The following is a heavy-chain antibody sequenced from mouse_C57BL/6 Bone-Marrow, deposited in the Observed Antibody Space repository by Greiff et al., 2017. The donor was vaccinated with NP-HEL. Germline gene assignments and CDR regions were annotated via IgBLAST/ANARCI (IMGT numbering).Heavy chain of an antibody. CDR3: ARVYDGYPYYFDY. D-gene: IGHD2-3*01. J-gene: IGHJ2*01. CDR1: GFTFSSYA. CDR2: ISDGGSYT. V-gene: IGHV5-4*01. Sequence: VQLKESGGGLVKPGGSLKLSCAASGFTFSSYAMSWVRQTPEKRLEWVATISDGGSYTYYPDNVKGRFTISRDNAKNNLYLQMSHLKSEDTAMYYCARVYDGYPYYFDYWGQGTTLTFSS.